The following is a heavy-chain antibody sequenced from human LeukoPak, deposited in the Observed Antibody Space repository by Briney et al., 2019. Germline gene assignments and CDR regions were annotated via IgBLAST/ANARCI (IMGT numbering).Heavy chain of an antibody. CDR2: IYHSGST. Sequence: SETLSLTCTVSGYSISSGYYWGWIRQPPGKGLEWIGSIYHSGSTYYNPSLKSRVTISVDTSKNQFSLKLSSVTAADTAVYYCARAVFVNYYYYYMDVWGKGTTVTVSS. CDR3: ARAVFVNYYYYYMDV. V-gene: IGHV4-38-2*02. CDR1: GYSISSGYY. J-gene: IGHJ6*03.